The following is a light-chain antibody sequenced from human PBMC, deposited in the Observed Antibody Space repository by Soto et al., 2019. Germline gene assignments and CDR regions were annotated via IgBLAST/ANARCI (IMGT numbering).Light chain of an antibody. Sequence: QSVLTQPRSVSGSPGQSVTISCTGTSSDVGGYNYVSWYQQHPGKAPKLMIYDVSKRPSGVPDRFSGSKSGNTASLTISGLQAEDEADYYCCSYAGSGTNVFGTGTKVTVL. J-gene: IGLJ1*01. V-gene: IGLV2-11*01. CDR2: DVS. CDR3: CSYAGSGTNV. CDR1: SSDVGGYNY.